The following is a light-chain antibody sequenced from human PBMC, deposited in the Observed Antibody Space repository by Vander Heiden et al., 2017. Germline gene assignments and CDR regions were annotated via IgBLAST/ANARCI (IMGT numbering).Light chain of an antibody. V-gene: IGKV3-20*01. CDR3: QQGHT. Sequence: EIVLTQSPGTLSLSPGERATLSCRASQSVSSSYLAWYQQKPGQAPRLLIYGASSRATGIPDRFSGSGSGTDFTLTISRLEPEDFAGYDCQQGHTFGQGTKVEIK. CDR1: QSVSSSY. CDR2: GAS. J-gene: IGKJ1*01.